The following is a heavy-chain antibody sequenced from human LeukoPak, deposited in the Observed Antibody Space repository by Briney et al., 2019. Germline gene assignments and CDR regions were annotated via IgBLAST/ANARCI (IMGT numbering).Heavy chain of an antibody. Sequence: KPSETLSLTCAVYGGSFSGYYWSWIRQSPGKGLEWIAEIHYSGSASYNPSLKSRVTISGDPSKNQVSLRVTSVTAADTAEYYCARGILSGYYFDSWGQGGLVTVSS. D-gene: IGHD2-15*01. CDR2: IHYSGSA. J-gene: IGHJ4*02. V-gene: IGHV4-34*01. CDR3: ARGILSGYYFDS. CDR1: GGSFSGYY.